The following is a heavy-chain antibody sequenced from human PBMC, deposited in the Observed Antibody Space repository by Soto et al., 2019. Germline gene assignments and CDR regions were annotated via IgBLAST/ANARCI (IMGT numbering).Heavy chain of an antibody. D-gene: IGHD6-13*01. V-gene: IGHV3-33*01. CDR1: GFTFSSYG. CDR2: IWYDGSNK. CDR3: ARDPGIAAAGPYYYGMDV. Sequence: GGSLRLSCAASGFTFSSYGMHWVRQAPGKGLAWVAVIWYDGSNKYYADSVKGRFTISRDNFKNTLYLQMNSLRAEDAAVYYCARDPGIAAAGPYYYGMDVWGQGTTVTVSS. J-gene: IGHJ6*02.